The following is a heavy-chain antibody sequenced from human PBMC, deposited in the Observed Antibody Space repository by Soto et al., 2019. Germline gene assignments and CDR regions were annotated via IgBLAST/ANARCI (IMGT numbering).Heavy chain of an antibody. CDR3: ARAGRYTASY. J-gene: IGHJ4*02. Sequence: SETLSLTCTVSGASVSSGGYYWSWIRQPPGKGLEWIGYIFYTGSTTYNPSLKSRVAVSLDTSKNQFSLKLTSVTAADTAIYYCARAGRYTASYWGQGTLVTVPS. CDR2: IFYTGST. D-gene: IGHD5-18*01. V-gene: IGHV4-61*08. CDR1: GASVSSGGYY.